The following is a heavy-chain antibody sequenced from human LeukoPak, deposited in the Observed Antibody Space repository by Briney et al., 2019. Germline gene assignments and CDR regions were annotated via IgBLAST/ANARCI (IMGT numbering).Heavy chain of an antibody. J-gene: IGHJ6*02. Sequence: ASLKVSCKASGYTFTGYYMHWVRQAPGQRLEWMGWINPNSGGTNYAQKLQGRVTMTRDTSISTAYMELSRLRSDDTAVYYCARSESCSGGSCYSPFYYYYYGMDVWGQGTTVTVSS. CDR3: ARSESCSGGSCYSPFYYYYYGMDV. V-gene: IGHV1-2*02. CDR1: GYTFTGYY. D-gene: IGHD2-15*01. CDR2: INPNSGGT.